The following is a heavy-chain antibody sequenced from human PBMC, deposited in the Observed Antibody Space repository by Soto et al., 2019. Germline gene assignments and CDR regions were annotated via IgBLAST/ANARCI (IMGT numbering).Heavy chain of an antibody. Sequence: SETLSLTCSVSGGSIGSSSYYFGWIRQPPGKGLEGIGSLYYTGTTYYNSSLKSRVTISGDKSQNQFSLRLSSVTAADTAVYYCGAYCSRTSCYGWFDPWGQGTLVTVSS. D-gene: IGHD2-2*01. CDR2: LYYTGTT. V-gene: IGHV4-39*01. CDR1: GGSIGSSSYY. CDR3: GAYCSRTSCYGWFDP. J-gene: IGHJ5*02.